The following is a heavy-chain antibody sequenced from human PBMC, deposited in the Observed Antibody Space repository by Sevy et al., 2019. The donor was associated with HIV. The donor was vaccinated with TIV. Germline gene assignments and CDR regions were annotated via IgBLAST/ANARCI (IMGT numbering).Heavy chain of an antibody. Sequence: GASVKVSCKASGYTFTSYDINWVRQATGQGLEWMGWMNPNSGNTGYAQKFQGRVTMTRNTSISTAYMELSSLRSEDTAVYYCARGPPGLGSGFLMGGMDVWGQGTTVTVSS. CDR3: ARGPPGLGSGFLMGGMDV. CDR2: MNPNSGNT. J-gene: IGHJ6*02. D-gene: IGHD6-19*01. CDR1: GYTFTSYD. V-gene: IGHV1-8*01.